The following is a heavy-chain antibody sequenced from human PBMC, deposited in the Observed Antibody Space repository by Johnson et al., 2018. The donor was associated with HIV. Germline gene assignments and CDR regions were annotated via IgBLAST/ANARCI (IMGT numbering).Heavy chain of an antibody. CDR3: ARGPHEGVVVAATSSFDI. J-gene: IGHJ3*02. CDR2: ISYDGSNK. D-gene: IGHD2-15*01. CDR1: GFTFSRYA. Sequence: QVQLVESGGGVVQPGRSLRLSCAASGFTFSRYAMHWVRQAPGKGLEWVAVISYDGSNKYYADSVKGRFTLSRDNSKNTLYLQMNSLRAEDTAVYYCARGPHEGVVVAATSSFDIWGQGTMVTVSS. V-gene: IGHV3-30-3*01.